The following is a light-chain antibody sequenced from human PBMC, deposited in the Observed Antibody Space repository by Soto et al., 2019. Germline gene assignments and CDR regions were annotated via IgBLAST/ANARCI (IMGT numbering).Light chain of an antibody. CDR1: QSVSSSY. J-gene: IGKJ5*01. CDR2: GAS. Sequence: EIVLTQSPGTLSVSPGEGATLSCRASQSVSSSYLAWYQQKLGQAPRLLIYGASSRDTGIPDRFSGSGSGTDFTLTISRLEPEDFAVYYCQQYGSSRITFGQGTRLEIK. CDR3: QQYGSSRIT. V-gene: IGKV3-20*01.